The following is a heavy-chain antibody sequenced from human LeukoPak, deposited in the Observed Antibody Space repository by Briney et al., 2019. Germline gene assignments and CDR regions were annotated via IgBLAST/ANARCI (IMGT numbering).Heavy chain of an antibody. J-gene: IGHJ4*02. CDR1: GLTFSSYW. Sequence: PGGSLRLSCAASGLTFSSYWMSWVRQAPGKGLEWVANVKEEVSKKHYVDSVNGRCTISRDNANYSLYLQMNSLRAEDTAVYYCARDYMVPFDYWGQGTLVTV. V-gene: IGHV3-7*05. D-gene: IGHD3-10*01. CDR3: ARDYMVPFDY. CDR2: VKEEVSKK.